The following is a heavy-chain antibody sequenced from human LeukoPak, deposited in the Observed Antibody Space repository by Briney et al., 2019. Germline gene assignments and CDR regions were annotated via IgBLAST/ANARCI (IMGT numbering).Heavy chain of an antibody. J-gene: IGHJ3*02. CDR1: GYTFTGYY. Sequence: ASVKVSCKASGYTFTGYYMHWVRQAPGQGLEWMGWINPNSGGTTYAQKFQGRVTMTRDTSISTAYMELSRLRSDDTAVYYCARDDNDYNAFDIWGQGTMVTVSS. V-gene: IGHV1-2*02. CDR3: ARDDNDYNAFDI. D-gene: IGHD4-11*01. CDR2: INPNSGGT.